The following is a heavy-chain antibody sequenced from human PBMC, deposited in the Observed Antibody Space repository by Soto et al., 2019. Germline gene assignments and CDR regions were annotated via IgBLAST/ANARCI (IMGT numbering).Heavy chain of an antibody. CDR2: IWYDGSNK. D-gene: IGHD5-18*01. Sequence: QVQLVESGGGVVQPGRSLRLSCAASGFTFSSYGMHWVHQAPGKGLECVAVIWYDGSNKYYADSVKGRFTISRDNSKNTLYLQMNSLRAEDTAVYYCARAPGYGMYYFDYWGQGTLVTVSS. V-gene: IGHV3-33*01. CDR1: GFTFSSYG. J-gene: IGHJ4*02. CDR3: ARAPGYGMYYFDY.